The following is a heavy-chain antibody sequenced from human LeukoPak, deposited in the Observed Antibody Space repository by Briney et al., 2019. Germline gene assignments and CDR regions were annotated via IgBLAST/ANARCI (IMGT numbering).Heavy chain of an antibody. V-gene: IGHV3-23*01. J-gene: IGHJ4*02. CDR3: AKVSGSGSYNRWTHFDY. D-gene: IGHD1-26*01. CDR2: ISGSGGST. CDR1: GFTFSSYA. Sequence: GGSLRLSCAASGFTFSSYAMSWVRQAPGKGLDWVSAISGSGGSTYYADSVKGRFTISRDNSKNTLYLQMNSLRAEDTAVYYCAKVSGSGSYNRWTHFDYWGQGTLVTVSS.